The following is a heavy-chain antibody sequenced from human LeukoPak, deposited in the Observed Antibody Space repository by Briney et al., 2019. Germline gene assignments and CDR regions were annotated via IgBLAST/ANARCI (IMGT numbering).Heavy chain of an antibody. D-gene: IGHD1-26*01. CDR2: IYNDGRKQ. Sequence: GGSLRLSCAAYGFTFSDCGMHWARQAPGRGLEWVSFIYNDGRKQYYADSLKGRFTISRDNSKNMLYLQVNSVTADDTAVYYCAKDPGDSVRGYYMDVWGKGTTVIVSS. V-gene: IGHV3-30*02. J-gene: IGHJ6*03. CDR3: AKDPGDSVRGYYMDV. CDR1: GFTFSDCG.